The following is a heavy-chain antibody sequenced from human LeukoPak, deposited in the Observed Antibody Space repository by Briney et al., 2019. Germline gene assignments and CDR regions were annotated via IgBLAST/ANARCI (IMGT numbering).Heavy chain of an antibody. CDR3: AREGATDYYFDP. V-gene: IGHV1-18*01. CDR1: GYSLSSNG. J-gene: IGHJ4*02. D-gene: IGHD4-11*01. Sequence: ASVTVSCKASGYSLSSNGISWARQPPGQGLEWMGWISDYSGNTKYAQNFQDRVTLTTDRSTNTAYMGLRSLRSYDTAVYYCAREGATDYYFDPWGQGTLVTVSS. CDR2: ISDYSGNT.